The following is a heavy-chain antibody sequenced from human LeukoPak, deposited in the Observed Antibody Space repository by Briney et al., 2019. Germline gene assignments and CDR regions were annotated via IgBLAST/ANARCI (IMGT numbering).Heavy chain of an antibody. CDR2: MYYTGAT. CDR3: ARVRAAAIPYYFDY. V-gene: IGHV4-39*07. Sequence: PSETLSLTCTVSGGSISSSDHYWGWIRQPPGKGLVWIGSMYYTGATYYNPSLKSQVTISLDMSKNQFSLKLSSVTAADTAAYYCARVRAAAIPYYFDYWGQGTLVTVSS. D-gene: IGHD6-13*01. CDR1: GGSISSSDHY. J-gene: IGHJ4*02.